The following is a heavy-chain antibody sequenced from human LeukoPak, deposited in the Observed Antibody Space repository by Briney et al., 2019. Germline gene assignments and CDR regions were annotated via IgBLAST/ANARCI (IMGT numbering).Heavy chain of an antibody. Sequence: GSSVKVSCKASGGTFSSYAISWVRQAPGQGLEWMGRIIPILGIANYAQKFQGRVTITADKSTSTAYMELSSLRSEDTAVYYCAARSGYKSDDAFDIWGQGTMVTVSS. CDR3: AARSGYKSDDAFDI. D-gene: IGHD5-18*01. CDR1: GGTFSSYA. CDR2: IIPILGIA. J-gene: IGHJ3*02. V-gene: IGHV1-69*04.